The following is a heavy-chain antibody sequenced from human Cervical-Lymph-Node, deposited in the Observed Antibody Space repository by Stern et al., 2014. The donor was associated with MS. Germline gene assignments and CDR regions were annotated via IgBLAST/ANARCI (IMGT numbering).Heavy chain of an antibody. CDR1: GFSLSTSGMC. CDR3: ARIPIGCSGGSCYSGAFDI. V-gene: IGHV2-70*01. J-gene: IGHJ3*02. CDR2: IDWDDDK. Sequence: SGPALVKPTQTLTLTCTFSGFSLSTSGMCVSWIRQPPGKALEWLALIDWDDDKYYSTSLKTRLTISKDTSKNQVVLTMTNMDPVDTATYYCARIPIGCSGGSCYSGAFDIWGQGTMVTVSS. D-gene: IGHD2-15*01.